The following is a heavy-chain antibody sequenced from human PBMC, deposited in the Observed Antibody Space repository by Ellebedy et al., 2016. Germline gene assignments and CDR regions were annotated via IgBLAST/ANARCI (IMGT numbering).Heavy chain of an antibody. V-gene: IGHV3-48*02. CDR2: ISSSSSTI. Sequence: GGSLRLXXAASGFTFSSYSMNWVRQAPGKGLEWVSYISSSSSTIYYADSVKGRFTISRDNAKNSLYLQMNSLRDEDTAVYYCARGGEYYDPSHFDYWGQGTLVTVSS. CDR1: GFTFSSYS. J-gene: IGHJ4*02. D-gene: IGHD3-22*01. CDR3: ARGGEYYDPSHFDY.